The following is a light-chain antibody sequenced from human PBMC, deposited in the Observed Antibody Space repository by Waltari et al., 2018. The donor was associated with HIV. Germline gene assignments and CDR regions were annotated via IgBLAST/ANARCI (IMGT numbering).Light chain of an antibody. V-gene: IGLV1-40*01. J-gene: IGLJ1*01. CDR1: SSKIGAGYD. CDR3: QSYDSSLSGYV. CDR2: GNS. Sequence: QSVLTQPPSVSGAPGQRVTISCTGSSSKIGAGYDVHLYQQLPGTAPKLLIYGNSNRPSGVPDRFSGSKSGTSASLAITGLQAEDEADYYCQSYDSSLSGYVFGTGTKVTVL.